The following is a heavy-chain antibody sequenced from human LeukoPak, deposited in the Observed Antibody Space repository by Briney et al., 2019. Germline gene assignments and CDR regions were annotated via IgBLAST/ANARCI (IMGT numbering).Heavy chain of an antibody. V-gene: IGHV3-21*04. D-gene: IGHD2-2*01. Sequence: GGSVRLSCAASGFTFSSYSMNWVRQAPGKGLEWVSSISSSSSYIYYADSVKGRFTISRDNAKNSLYLQMNSLRAEDTAVYYCARELDCSSTSCYGGMDVWGQGTTVTVSS. CDR2: ISSSSSYI. J-gene: IGHJ6*02. CDR1: GFTFSSYS. CDR3: ARELDCSSTSCYGGMDV.